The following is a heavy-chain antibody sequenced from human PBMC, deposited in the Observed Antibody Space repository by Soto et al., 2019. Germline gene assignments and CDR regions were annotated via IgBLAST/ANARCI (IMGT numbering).Heavy chain of an antibody. CDR2: IYWDDDK. V-gene: IGHV2-5*02. J-gene: IGHJ5*02. CDR1: GFSLTTRGVG. Sequence: QITLKESGPTLVKPTQTLTLTCTFSGFSLTTRGVGVGWIRQPPGKALECLALIYWDDDKRYSPSLQSRLSSTKDTSKSQVVLTMTNVDPVDTATHYCAHIPNYYQYDWFDPWGQGTLVSVSS. D-gene: IGHD3-16*01. CDR3: AHIPNYYQYDWFDP.